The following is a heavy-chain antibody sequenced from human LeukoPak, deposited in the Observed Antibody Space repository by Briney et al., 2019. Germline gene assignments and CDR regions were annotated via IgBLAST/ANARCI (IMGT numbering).Heavy chain of an antibody. CDR1: GFTFSSYG. Sequence: GGSLRLSCAASGFTFSSYGMHWVRPAPGKGLGGGAVIWYDGSNKYYAASVKGRFTISRDKSQHTLYLQINSLRAEDTAVYYCARDNAYAADYWGQGTLVTVSS. CDR2: IWYDGSNK. V-gene: IGHV3-33*01. J-gene: IGHJ4*02. CDR3: ARDNAYAADY. D-gene: IGHD4-17*01.